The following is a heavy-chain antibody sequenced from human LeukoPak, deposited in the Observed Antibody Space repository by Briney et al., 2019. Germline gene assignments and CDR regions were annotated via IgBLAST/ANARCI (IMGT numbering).Heavy chain of an antibody. CDR1: GGSFSGYY. CDR3: ARDFYD. Sequence: SETLSLTCAVYGGSFSGYYWSWIRQPPGKGLEWLGGINHSGSTNYNPSLKSRVTISVDTSKNQFSLKLSSVTAADTAVYYCARDFYDWGQGTLVTVSS. D-gene: IGHD3-3*01. J-gene: IGHJ4*02. CDR2: INHSGST. V-gene: IGHV4-34*01.